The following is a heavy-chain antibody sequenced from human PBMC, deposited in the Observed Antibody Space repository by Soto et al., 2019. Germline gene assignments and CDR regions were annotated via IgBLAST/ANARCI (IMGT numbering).Heavy chain of an antibody. Sequence: ASVKVSCKASGYTFTSYAMHWVRQAPGQRLEWMGWINAGNGNTKYSQKFQGRVTITRDTSASTACMELSSLRSEDTAVYYCARDIAVALAPDAYDIWGQGTMVTVSS. CDR1: GYTFTSYA. J-gene: IGHJ3*02. CDR2: INAGNGNT. CDR3: ARDIAVALAPDAYDI. V-gene: IGHV1-3*01. D-gene: IGHD6-19*01.